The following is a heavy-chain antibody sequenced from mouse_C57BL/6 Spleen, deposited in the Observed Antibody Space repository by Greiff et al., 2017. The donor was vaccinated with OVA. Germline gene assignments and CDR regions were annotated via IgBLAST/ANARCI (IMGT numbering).Heavy chain of an antibody. J-gene: IGHJ4*01. CDR2: IDPSDSYT. CDR3: ARYYYGSSSYYYAMDY. V-gene: IGHV1-59*01. CDR1: GYTFTSYW. Sequence: QVQLQQPGAELVRPGTSVKLSCKASGYTFTSYWMHWVKQRPGQGLEWIGVIDPSDSYTNYNQKFKGKATLTVDTSSSTAYMQLSSLTSEDSAVYYCARYYYGSSSYYYAMDYWGQGTSVTVSS. D-gene: IGHD1-1*01.